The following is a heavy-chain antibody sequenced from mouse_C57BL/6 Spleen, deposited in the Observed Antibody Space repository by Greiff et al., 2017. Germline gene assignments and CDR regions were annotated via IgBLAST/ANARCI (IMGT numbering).Heavy chain of an antibody. J-gene: IGHJ2*01. Sequence: VQLQQSGAELVRPGASVKLSCTASGFNIKDDYMHWVKQRPEQGLEWIGWIDPENGDTEYASKFQGKATITADTSSNTAYLQLSSLTSEDTAVYYCTTFTTVVATPDYWGQGTTLTVSS. V-gene: IGHV14-4*01. CDR1: GFNIKDDY. CDR2: IDPENGDT. D-gene: IGHD1-1*01. CDR3: TTFTTVVATPDY.